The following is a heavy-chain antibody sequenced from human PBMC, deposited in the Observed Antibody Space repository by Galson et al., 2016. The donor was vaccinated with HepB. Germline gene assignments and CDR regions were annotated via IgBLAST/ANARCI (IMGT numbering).Heavy chain of an antibody. Sequence: SLRLSCAASGFSVSNNYMSWVRQAPGKGLECVSVIHDDGSTNYADSVMGRFTISRDNSKNTLYLEMNSLRAEDVAVYYCARASGIRGIKGAMDVWGQGTTVSASS. V-gene: IGHV3-53*01. J-gene: IGHJ6*02. D-gene: IGHD3-10*01. CDR3: ARASGIRGIKGAMDV. CDR1: GFSVSNNY. CDR2: IHDDGST.